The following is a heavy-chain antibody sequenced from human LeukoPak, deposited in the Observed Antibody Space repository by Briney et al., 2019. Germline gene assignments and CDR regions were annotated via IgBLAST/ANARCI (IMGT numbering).Heavy chain of an antibody. Sequence: ASVKVSCKASGYTFTSYGISWVRQAPGQGLEWMGWISAYNGNTNYAQKLQGRVTMTTDTSTSTAYMELRSLRSDDTAVYYCARMCVTIFGVVIPWHYYGMDVWGQGTTVTVSS. CDR1: GYTFTSYG. J-gene: IGHJ6*02. V-gene: IGHV1-18*01. D-gene: IGHD3-3*01. CDR3: ARMCVTIFGVVIPWHYYGMDV. CDR2: ISAYNGNT.